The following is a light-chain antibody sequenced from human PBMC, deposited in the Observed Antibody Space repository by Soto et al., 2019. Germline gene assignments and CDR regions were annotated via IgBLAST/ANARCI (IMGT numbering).Light chain of an antibody. CDR1: ETVATN. Sequence: EVVMTQSPATLSASPGERATLSCWASETVATNLAWYQQKPGQAPRLLISGASTRAAGISDRFRGSGSGTEFTLTISSLRSEDSVIYYCQQYLEWPPMTFRQGTKVEI. CDR3: QQYLEWPPMT. V-gene: IGKV3-15*01. J-gene: IGKJ1*01. CDR2: GAS.